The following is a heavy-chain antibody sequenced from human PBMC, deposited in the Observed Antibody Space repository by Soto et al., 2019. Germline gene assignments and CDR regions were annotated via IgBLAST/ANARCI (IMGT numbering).Heavy chain of an antibody. J-gene: IGHJ4*02. CDR1: GYIFSRYV. CDR2: INPGNGNV. Sequence: QVQLVQSGAEEKKPGASVKVSCKASGYIFSRYVINWVRQAPGQGPEWMGWINPGNGNVKYSWNFHDRVTITWDTSASTAYMELSSLRCEDTAVYYCARAPLLITPLDSWGQGTLVTVSS. CDR3: ARAPLLITPLDS. V-gene: IGHV1-3*05. D-gene: IGHD1-20*01.